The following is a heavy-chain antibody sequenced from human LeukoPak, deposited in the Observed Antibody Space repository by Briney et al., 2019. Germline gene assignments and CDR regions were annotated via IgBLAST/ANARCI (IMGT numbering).Heavy chain of an antibody. CDR2: IRYDGSNK. Sequence: GGSLRLSCAASGFTFSSYGMHWVRQAPGKGLEWVAFIRYDGSNKYYADSAKGRFTISRDNSKNTLYLQMNSLRAEDTAVYYCAKGGAVAGTWDYYYGMDVWGQGTTVTVSS. CDR1: GFTFSSYG. CDR3: AKGGAVAGTWDYYYGMDV. D-gene: IGHD6-19*01. J-gene: IGHJ6*02. V-gene: IGHV3-30*02.